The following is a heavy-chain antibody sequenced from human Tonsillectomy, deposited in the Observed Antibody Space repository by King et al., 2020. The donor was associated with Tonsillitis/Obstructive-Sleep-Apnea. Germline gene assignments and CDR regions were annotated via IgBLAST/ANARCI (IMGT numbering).Heavy chain of an antibody. Sequence: VPLQESGPGLVKPSQTLSVTCTVSGGSISSGTYYWGWIRQHPGKGPEWLGGISSGGSAYYNPSLKSRLTISLETSKNQFSLRLNSVTAADTAIYYCARSTEYSKYETFWGQGTLVTVS. V-gene: IGHV4-31*03. CDR3: ARSTEYSKYETF. CDR2: ISSGGSA. D-gene: IGHD4-11*01. CDR1: GGSISSGTYY. J-gene: IGHJ4*02.